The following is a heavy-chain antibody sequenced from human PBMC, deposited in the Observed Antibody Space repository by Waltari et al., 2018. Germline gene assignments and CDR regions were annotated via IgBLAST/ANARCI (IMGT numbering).Heavy chain of an antibody. J-gene: IGHJ6*03. V-gene: IGHV4-31*03. CDR2: IYYSGST. CDR3: ARELAYYYYYMDV. Sequence: QVQLQESGPGLVKPSQTLSLTGTVSGGSTSSGGYYWSWIRQHPGKGLEWIGYIYYSGSTYYNPSLKSRVTISVDTSKNQFSLKLSSVTAADTAVYYCARELAYYYYYMDVWGKGTTVTVSS. CDR1: GGSTSSGGYY.